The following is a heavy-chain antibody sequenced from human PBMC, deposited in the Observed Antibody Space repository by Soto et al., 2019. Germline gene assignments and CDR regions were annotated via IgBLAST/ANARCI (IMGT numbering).Heavy chain of an antibody. D-gene: IGHD3-22*01. V-gene: IGHV4-59*01. CDR3: ARFDFYDSSGYLDFGTQ. J-gene: IGHJ4*02. CDR2: IYYMGST. CDR1: GGSISSYY. Sequence: QVQLHASGAGLVKPSETLSLTCTVSGGSISSYYWSLIRQTPGKGLEWIGSIYYMGSTNSNPSLNSRFTISVETSKNHFSLKLSSVTAADPAVDSCARFDFYDSSGYLDFGTQWGTGTLVTVSS.